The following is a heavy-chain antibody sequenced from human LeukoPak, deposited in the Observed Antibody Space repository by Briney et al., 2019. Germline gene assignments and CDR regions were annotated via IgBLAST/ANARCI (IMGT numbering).Heavy chain of an antibody. CDR3: ATGSSSWNYFDY. D-gene: IGHD6-13*01. Sequence: SETLSLTCTVSGGSISSSSYYWGWIRQPPGKGLEWIGSIYYSGSTYYNPSLKSRVTISVDTSKNQCSLKLSSVTAADTAVYYCATGSSSWNYFDYWGQGTLVTVSS. V-gene: IGHV4-39*01. J-gene: IGHJ4*02. CDR1: GGSISSSSYY. CDR2: IYYSGST.